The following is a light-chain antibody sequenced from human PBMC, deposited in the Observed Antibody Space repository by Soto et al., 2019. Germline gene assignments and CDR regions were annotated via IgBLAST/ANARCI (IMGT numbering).Light chain of an antibody. CDR2: SNN. V-gene: IGLV1-44*01. CDR1: SSNIGSNT. CDR3: AAWDDCLHGFYD. Sequence: QSALNQPPSASGTPGQRVTISCSGSSSNIGSNTVNWYQQLPGTAPKLLIYSNNQRPSGVPDRFSGSKSGTSASLAISGLQSEDEADYYCAAWDDCLHGFYDVGTGTKVTV. J-gene: IGLJ1*01.